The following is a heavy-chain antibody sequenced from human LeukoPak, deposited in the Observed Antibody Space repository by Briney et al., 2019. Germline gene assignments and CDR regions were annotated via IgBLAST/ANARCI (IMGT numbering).Heavy chain of an antibody. J-gene: IGHJ4*02. V-gene: IGHV4-34*01. CDR3: ARGWSIRRIAVGGGY. D-gene: IGHD6-19*01. CDR1: GGSFSGYY. Sequence: PSETLSLTCAVYGGSFSGYYWSWIRQPPGKGLEWIGEINHSGSTNYNPSLKSRVTISVDTSKNQFSLKLSSVTAADTAVYYCARGWSIRRIAVGGGYWGQGTLVTVSS. CDR2: INHSGST.